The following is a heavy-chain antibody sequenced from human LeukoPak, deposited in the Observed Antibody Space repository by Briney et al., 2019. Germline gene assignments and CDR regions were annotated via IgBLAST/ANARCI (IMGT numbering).Heavy chain of an antibody. CDR1: GFTFSSYA. Sequence: GGSLRLSCAASGFTFSSYAMHWFRQAPGKGLEWVAVISYDGSNKYYADSVKGRFTISRDNSKNTLYLQMNSLRAEDTAVYYCARAEGYDILTSADYWGQGTLVTVSS. CDR3: ARAEGYDILTSADY. D-gene: IGHD3-9*01. CDR2: ISYDGSNK. V-gene: IGHV3-30*04. J-gene: IGHJ4*02.